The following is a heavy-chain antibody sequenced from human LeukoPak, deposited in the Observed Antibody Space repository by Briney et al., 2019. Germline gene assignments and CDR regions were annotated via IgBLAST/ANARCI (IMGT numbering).Heavy chain of an antibody. CDR3: AKGDSSSSGEFDY. CDR1: GFTFSSYA. J-gene: IGHJ4*02. Sequence: GRSLRLSCAASGFTFSSYAMHWVRQAPGKGLEWVAVISYDGSNKYYADSVKGRFTISRDNSKNTLYLQMNSLRAEDTAVYYCAKGDSSSSGEFDYWGQGTLVTVSS. CDR2: ISYDGSNK. V-gene: IGHV3-30-3*01. D-gene: IGHD6-6*01.